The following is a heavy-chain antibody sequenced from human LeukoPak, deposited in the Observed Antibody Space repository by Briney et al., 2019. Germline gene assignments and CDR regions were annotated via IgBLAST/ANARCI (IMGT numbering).Heavy chain of an antibody. Sequence: PGGSLRLSCAASGFTFSSYAMSWVRQAPGKGLEWVSAISGSGHNTYYADSVKGRFTISRDNSKNTLYLQMNSLRAEDTAVYYCAKALSNLRAFDIWGQGTMVTVSS. V-gene: IGHV3-23*01. CDR2: ISGSGHNT. CDR3: AKALSNLRAFDI. CDR1: GFTFSSYA. J-gene: IGHJ3*02. D-gene: IGHD3-3*02.